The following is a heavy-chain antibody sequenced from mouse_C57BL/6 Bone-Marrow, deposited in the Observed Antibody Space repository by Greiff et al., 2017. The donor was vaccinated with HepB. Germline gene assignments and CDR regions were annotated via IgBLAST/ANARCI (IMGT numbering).Heavy chain of an antibody. J-gene: IGHJ2*01. CDR3: ARSSYYYGSSYGY. V-gene: IGHV1-64*01. Sequence: QVQLQQPGAELVKPGASVKLSCKASGYTFTSYWMHWVKQRPGQGLEWIGMIHPNSGSTNYNEKFKSKATLTVDKSSSTAYMQLSSLTSEDSAVYYCARSSYYYGSSYGYWGQGTTLTVSS. CDR2: IHPNSGST. CDR1: GYTFTSYW. D-gene: IGHD1-1*01.